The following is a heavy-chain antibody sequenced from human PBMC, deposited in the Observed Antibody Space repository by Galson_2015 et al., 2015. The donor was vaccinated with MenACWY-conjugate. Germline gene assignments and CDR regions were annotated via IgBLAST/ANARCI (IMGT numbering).Heavy chain of an antibody. V-gene: IGHV3-23*01. J-gene: IGHJ4*02. CDR3: AKDLSRSAFDF. D-gene: IGHD2/OR15-2a*01. Sequence: SLRLSCAASGFTFTTYAMTWVRQAPGKGLQWVSAISGGGGSAYYADSVKGRFTISRDNSKNSLYLQMNSLGGEDTAVYYCAKDLSRSAFDFWGQGTLVTVSS. CDR1: GFTFTTYA. CDR2: ISGGGGSA.